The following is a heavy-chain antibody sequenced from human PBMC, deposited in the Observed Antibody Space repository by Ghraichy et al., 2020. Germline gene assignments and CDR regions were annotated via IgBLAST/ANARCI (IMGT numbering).Heavy chain of an antibody. CDR3: ARGDFWTGYFGY. D-gene: IGHD3/OR15-3a*01. J-gene: IGHJ4*02. V-gene: IGHV4-4*07. Sequence: SETPSLTCTVDGASISRNYWSWIRQPAGKGLEWIGRLYDSGIPNYNPSLKSRVTMSIDTSKNQFSLKLSSVTAADTAVYYCARGDFWTGYFGYWGQETLVTVSS. CDR2: LYDSGIP. CDR1: GASISRNY.